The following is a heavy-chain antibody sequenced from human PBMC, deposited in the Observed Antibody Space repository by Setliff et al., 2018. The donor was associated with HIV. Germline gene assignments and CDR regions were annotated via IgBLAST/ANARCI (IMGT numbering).Heavy chain of an antibody. CDR1: GFLVTGYN. V-gene: IGHV1-2*06. Sequence: ASVKVSCKALGFLVTGYNVHWVRQAPGHGPEWLGRINPNNGGTNYAQKFQGRVTMSLDTSTSTVYLELKALTSDDTAVYYCVRPRVFDSFDVWSPGTMVTVSS. CDR3: VRPRVFDSFDV. J-gene: IGHJ3*01. CDR2: INPNNGGT.